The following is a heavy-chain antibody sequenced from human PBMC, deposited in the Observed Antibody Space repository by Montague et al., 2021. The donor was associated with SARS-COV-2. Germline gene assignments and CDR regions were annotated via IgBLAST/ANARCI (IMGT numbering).Heavy chain of an antibody. V-gene: IGHV2-70*01. CDR3: ARIRDYDILTGSYSGFDY. Sequence: PALVKPTQTLTLPCTFSGFSLSTSGMCVSWIRQPPGKALEWLALIDWDDDKYYSTSLKTRLTISKDTSKNQVVLTMTNMDPVDTATYYCARIRDYDILTGSYSGFDYWGQGTLVTVSS. CDR1: GFSLSTSGMC. CDR2: IDWDDDK. D-gene: IGHD3-9*01. J-gene: IGHJ4*02.